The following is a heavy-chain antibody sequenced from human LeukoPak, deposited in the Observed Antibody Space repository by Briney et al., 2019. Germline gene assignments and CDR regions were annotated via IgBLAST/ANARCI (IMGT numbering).Heavy chain of an antibody. CDR1: GFPFKAYS. CDR3: ARYSGRHDRSFDS. J-gene: IGHJ4*02. V-gene: IGHV3-21*01. CDR2: ISSGRGYI. Sequence: GGSLGLSCAASGFPFKAYSMNGVRQAPGKGLEWVSSISSGRGYIYYADSVKGRFTISRHNANNSLFLQMNSLRDEDTAVYYCARYSGRHDRSFDSGGQGTLVTVS. D-gene: IGHD6-13*01.